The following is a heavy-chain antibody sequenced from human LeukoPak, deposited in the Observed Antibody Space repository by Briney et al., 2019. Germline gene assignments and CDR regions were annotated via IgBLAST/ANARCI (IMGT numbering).Heavy chain of an antibody. CDR3: ARRDIVTTGTIDY. CDR1: GGSISSSSFY. Sequence: SETLSLTCTVSGGSISSSSFYWGWIRQPPGKGLEWIGNIYYGGSTYYNPSLKSRVTISVGTSKNQFSLKLSSVTAADTAVYYCARRDIVTTGTIDYWGQGTLVTVSS. D-gene: IGHD5-12*01. CDR2: IYYGGST. V-gene: IGHV4-39*01. J-gene: IGHJ4*02.